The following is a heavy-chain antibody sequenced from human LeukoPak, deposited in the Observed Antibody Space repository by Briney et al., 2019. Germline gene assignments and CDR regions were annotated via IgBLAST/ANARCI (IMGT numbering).Heavy chain of an antibody. CDR3: ARDHHPRGVRCSSTSCPTFFDY. J-gene: IGHJ4*02. D-gene: IGHD2-2*01. Sequence: ASVKVSCKASGYTFTSYGISWVRQAPGQGLEWMGWISAYNGNTNYAQKLQGRVTMTTDTSTSTAYMELRSLRSDDTAVYYCARDHHPRGVRCSSTSCPTFFDYWGQGTLVTVSS. CDR2: ISAYNGNT. V-gene: IGHV1-18*01. CDR1: GYTFTSYG.